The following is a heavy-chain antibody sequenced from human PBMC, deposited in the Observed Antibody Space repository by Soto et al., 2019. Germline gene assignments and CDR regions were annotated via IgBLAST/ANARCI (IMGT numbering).Heavy chain of an antibody. CDR2: IIPIFGTA. CDR1: GGTFSSYA. CDR3: ARVNPLGYYFDY. J-gene: IGHJ4*02. D-gene: IGHD6-25*01. Sequence: VKVSCKASGGTFSSYAISWVRQAPGQGLEWMGGIIPIFGTANYAQKFQGRVTITADESTSTAYMELSSLRSEDTAVYYCARVNPLGYYFDYWGQGTMVTVYS. V-gene: IGHV1-69*13.